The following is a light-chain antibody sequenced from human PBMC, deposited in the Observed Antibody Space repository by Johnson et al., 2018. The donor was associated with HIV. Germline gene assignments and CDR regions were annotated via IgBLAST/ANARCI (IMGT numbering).Light chain of an antibody. J-gene: IGLJ1*01. CDR3: ATWDGSLNIGGV. Sequence: QSVLTQPPSLSAAPGQKVTISCSGSSSNIGNNYVSWYQQLPGTAPKLLIYDNNKRPSGIPDRFSGSKSGTSATLGITGLQTGDEADYYCATWDGSLNIGGVFGTGTKITVL. V-gene: IGLV1-51*01. CDR1: SSNIGNNY. CDR2: DNN.